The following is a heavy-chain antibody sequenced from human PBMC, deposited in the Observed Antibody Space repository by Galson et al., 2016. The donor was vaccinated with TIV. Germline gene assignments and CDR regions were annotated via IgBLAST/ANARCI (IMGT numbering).Heavy chain of an antibody. V-gene: IGHV1-8*02. J-gene: IGHJ4*02. CDR2: MNPNSGNT. Sequence: SVKVSCKASGYTFTSYDINWVRQATGQGLEWMGWMNPNSGNTGYAQKFRGRVTMTRNTSVRTAYMELSSLRTEDTAVYYRARSGDYGDYWGQGTLVTVPS. CDR1: GYTFTSYD. D-gene: IGHD4-17*01. CDR3: ARSGDYGDY.